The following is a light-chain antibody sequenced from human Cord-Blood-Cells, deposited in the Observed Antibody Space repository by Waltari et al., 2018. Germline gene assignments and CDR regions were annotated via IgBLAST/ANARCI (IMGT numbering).Light chain of an antibody. J-gene: IGKJ1*01. CDR1: KSISSY. CDR2: AAS. V-gene: IGKV1-39*01. CDR3: QQSYSTPWT. Sequence: DIQMTQSPSSLSASVGDRVTITCRASKSISSYLNWYQQKPGKAPKLLIYAASSLQSGVPSRFSGSGSGTDFTITISSLQPEDFATYYCQQSYSTPWTFGQGTKVEIK.